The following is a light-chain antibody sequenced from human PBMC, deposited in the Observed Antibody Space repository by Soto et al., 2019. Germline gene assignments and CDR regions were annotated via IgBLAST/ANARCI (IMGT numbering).Light chain of an antibody. J-gene: IGLJ1*01. CDR3: YSWNSNSDTHYV. V-gene: IGLV2-14*03. CDR2: DVN. Sequence: QSVLTQPASVSGSPGQSISISCTGTSSDIGASKYVSWYQQHPGQALKLMISDVNNRPSGISDRFSGSKSGNTASLTISGLQAEDEADYYCYSWNSNSDTHYVFGTGAKLTVL. CDR1: SSDIGASKY.